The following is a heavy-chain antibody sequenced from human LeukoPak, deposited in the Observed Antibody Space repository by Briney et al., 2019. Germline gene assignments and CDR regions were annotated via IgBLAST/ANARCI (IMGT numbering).Heavy chain of an antibody. CDR2: FSASSRTI. CDR3: ARENDDIVVVVAATAYFDY. J-gene: IGHJ4*02. CDR1: GFTFSNYP. D-gene: IGHD2-15*01. V-gene: IGHV3-48*02. Sequence: GGSLRLSCAASGFTFSNYPMNWVRQAPGKGLEWVSYFSASSRTIYYADSVKGRFTISRDNAKNSLYLQMNSLRDEDTAVYYCARENDDIVVVVAATAYFDYWGQGTLVTVSS.